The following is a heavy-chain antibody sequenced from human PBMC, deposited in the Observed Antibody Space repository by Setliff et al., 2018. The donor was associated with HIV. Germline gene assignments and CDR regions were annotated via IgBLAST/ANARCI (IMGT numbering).Heavy chain of an antibody. V-gene: IGHV3-7*01. CDR1: GFTFSSAW. CDR2: IRQGGSEK. Sequence: GGSLRLSCAASGFTFSSAWMGWVRQAPAKGLEWVANIRQGGSEKYYVDSVKGRFTISRDNAKNSLYLQMVSLRVEDTAVYYCARDPTVGSPDYFDFWGQGTLVTVSS. CDR3: ARDPTVGSPDYFDF. J-gene: IGHJ4*02. D-gene: IGHD1-26*01.